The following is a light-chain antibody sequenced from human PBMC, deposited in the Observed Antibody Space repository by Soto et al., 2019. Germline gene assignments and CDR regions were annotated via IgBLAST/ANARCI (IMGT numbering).Light chain of an antibody. CDR3: QQSYFTPT. V-gene: IGKV1-39*01. J-gene: IGKJ1*01. CDR1: QIIATN. CDR2: GAS. Sequence: DIQRTQSPSSLSASAGDRVTISFRAGQIIATNLNWYQQRPGKAPKLLIFGASNLQSGVPSRFSGSGSGTDFTLTISGVQHEDFATYYCQQSYFTPTFGQGTKVDIK.